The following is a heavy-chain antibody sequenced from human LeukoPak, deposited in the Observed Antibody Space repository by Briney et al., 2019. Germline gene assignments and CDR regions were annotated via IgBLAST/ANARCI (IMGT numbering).Heavy chain of an antibody. Sequence: PGGSLRLSCAASGFTFDDYGMSWVRQAPGKGLEWVSGINWSGTTSASADSVRGRFTISRDNARNSLYLQMNNLRAEDTALYYCARGAVTYYYHYMDVWGKGAAVIVSS. V-gene: IGHV3-20*04. CDR3: ARGAVTYYYHYMDV. CDR1: GFTFDDYG. D-gene: IGHD4-17*01. J-gene: IGHJ6*03. CDR2: INWSGTTS.